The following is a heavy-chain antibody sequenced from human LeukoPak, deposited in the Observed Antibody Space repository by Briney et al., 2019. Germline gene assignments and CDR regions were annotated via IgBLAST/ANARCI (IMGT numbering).Heavy chain of an antibody. Sequence: GGSLRLFCAASEFTFDKYWMHWVCQAPGKGLVWVSRINGDGTITSYADSVKGAFIISRDNAKNTLYLQVSSLRAEDTAVYYCATGNYYDSRGYYTFGHWGQGTLVTVSS. V-gene: IGHV3-74*01. D-gene: IGHD3-22*01. CDR3: ATGNYYDSRGYYTFGH. CDR1: EFTFDKYW. CDR2: INGDGTIT. J-gene: IGHJ4*02.